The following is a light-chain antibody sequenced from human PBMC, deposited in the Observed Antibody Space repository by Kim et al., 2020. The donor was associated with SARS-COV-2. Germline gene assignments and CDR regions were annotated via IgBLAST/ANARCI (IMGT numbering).Light chain of an antibody. V-gene: IGLV3-27*01. CDR3: YSAADNNLV. Sequence: SVSPGQTVRITCSGDVLAKKYARWFQQKPGQAPVLVIYKDSERPSGIPERFSGSSSGTTVTLTISGAQVEDEADYYCYSAADNNLVFGGGTKVTVL. J-gene: IGLJ3*02. CDR1: VLAKKY. CDR2: KDS.